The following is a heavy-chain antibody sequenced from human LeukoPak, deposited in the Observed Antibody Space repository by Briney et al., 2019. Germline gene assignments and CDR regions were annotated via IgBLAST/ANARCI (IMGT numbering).Heavy chain of an antibody. CDR3: ARVNYGDYDYYYGMDV. D-gene: IGHD4-17*01. V-gene: IGHV1-8*01. CDR2: MNPNSGNT. Sequence: ASVRVSCKASGDTFTSYDINWGRQAPGQGGEWRGWMNPNSGNTDYAQKFQGRVTMTRNTSISTAYMELSSLRSEDTAVYYCARVNYGDYDYYYGMDVWGQGTTVTVPS. J-gene: IGHJ6*02. CDR1: GDTFTSYD.